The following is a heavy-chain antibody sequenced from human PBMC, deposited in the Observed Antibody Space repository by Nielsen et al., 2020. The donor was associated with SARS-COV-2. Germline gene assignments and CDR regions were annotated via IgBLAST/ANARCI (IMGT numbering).Heavy chain of an antibody. Sequence: GGSLRLSCAASGFTVSSYGMHWVRQAPGEGLEWVAVISYDGSNKYYADSVKGRFTISRDNSKNTLYLQMNSLRAEDTAVYYCAKGGGDYWGQGTLVTVSS. CDR2: ISYDGSNK. CDR1: GFTVSSYG. D-gene: IGHD3-16*01. V-gene: IGHV3-30*18. J-gene: IGHJ4*02. CDR3: AKGGGDY.